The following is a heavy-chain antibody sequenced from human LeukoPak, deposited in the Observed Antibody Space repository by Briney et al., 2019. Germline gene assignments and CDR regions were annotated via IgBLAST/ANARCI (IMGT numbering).Heavy chain of an antibody. V-gene: IGHV4-59*01. J-gene: IGHJ4*02. D-gene: IGHD2-2*01. CDR1: GGSISSYY. CDR3: ARGGVVVPAAMEFDY. Sequence: SETLSLTCTVSGGSISSYYWSWIRQPPGKGLEWVGYIYYSGSTNYNPSLKSRVTISVDTSKNQFSLKLSSVTAADTAVYYCARGGVVVPAAMEFDYWGQGTLVTVSS. CDR2: IYYSGST.